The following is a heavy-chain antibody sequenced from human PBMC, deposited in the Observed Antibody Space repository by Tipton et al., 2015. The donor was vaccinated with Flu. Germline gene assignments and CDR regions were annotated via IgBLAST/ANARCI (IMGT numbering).Heavy chain of an antibody. V-gene: IGHV4-39*07. J-gene: IGHJ3*02. D-gene: IGHD2-15*01. CDR1: GGSISSSSYY. CDR3: ARDSVVVVVAAKPHAFDI. CDR2: IYYSGST. Sequence: LRLSCTVSGGSISSSSYYWGWIRQPPGKGLEWIGSIYYSGSTYYNPSLKSRVTISVDTSKNQLSLKLSSVTAADTAVYYCARDSVVVVVAAKPHAFDIWGQGTMVTVSS.